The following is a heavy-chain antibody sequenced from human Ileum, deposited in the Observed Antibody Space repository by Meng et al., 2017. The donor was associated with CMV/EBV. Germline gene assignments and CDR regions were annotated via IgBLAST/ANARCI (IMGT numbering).Heavy chain of an antibody. D-gene: IGHD4-17*01. V-gene: IGHV4-39*01. CDR1: GGSISSSSYY. CDR2: IYYSGST. J-gene: IGHJ4*02. Sequence: SETLSLTCTVSGGSISSSSYYWGWIRRPPGKGLEWIGSIYYSGSTYYNPSLKSRVTISVDTSKNQFSLKLSAVTAADTAVYYCARCGTTVSTGLFDYWGQGTLVTVSS. CDR3: ARCGTTVSTGLFDY.